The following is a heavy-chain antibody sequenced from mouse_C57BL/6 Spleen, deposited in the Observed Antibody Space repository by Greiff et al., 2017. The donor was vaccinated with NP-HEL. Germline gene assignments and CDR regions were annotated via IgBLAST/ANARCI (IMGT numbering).Heavy chain of an antibody. V-gene: IGHV1-26*01. D-gene: IGHD1-1*01. Sequence: VQLQQSGPELVKPWASVKISCKASGYTFTDYYMNWVKQSHGKSLEWIGDINPNHGGTSYNQTFKGKATLTVDKSSSTAYMELRSLTSEDSSVYYCACFMTTVVADFDYWGQGTTLTVSS. CDR1: GYTFTDYY. J-gene: IGHJ2*01. CDR3: ACFMTTVVADFDY. CDR2: INPNHGGT.